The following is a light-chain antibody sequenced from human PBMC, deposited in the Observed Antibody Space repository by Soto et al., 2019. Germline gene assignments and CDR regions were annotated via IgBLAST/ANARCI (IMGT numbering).Light chain of an antibody. CDR2: AAS. Sequence: IHMTHPPSSLSASVGDRFTITCRASRSIGYWLACYQEKPGKAPKLLIYAASSFQSGVPSRFSGSGSGTDFTLNISSMQXXHFATYYCQQANSFTITLGQGTRLEIK. V-gene: IGKV1-12*01. CDR3: QQANSFTIT. CDR1: RSIGYW. J-gene: IGKJ5*01.